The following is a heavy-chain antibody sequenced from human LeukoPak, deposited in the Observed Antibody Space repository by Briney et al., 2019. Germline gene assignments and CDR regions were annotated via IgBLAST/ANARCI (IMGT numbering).Heavy chain of an antibody. V-gene: IGHV4-39*07. Sequence: PSETLSLTCTVSGGSISSSSYYWGWIRQPPGKGPEWIGSIYYSGSTYYNPSLKSRVTISVDTSKNQFSLKLSSVTAADTAVYYCARGGAAGTFWGQGTLVTVSS. D-gene: IGHD6-13*01. CDR1: GGSISSSSYY. CDR2: IYYSGST. CDR3: ARGGAAGTF. J-gene: IGHJ4*02.